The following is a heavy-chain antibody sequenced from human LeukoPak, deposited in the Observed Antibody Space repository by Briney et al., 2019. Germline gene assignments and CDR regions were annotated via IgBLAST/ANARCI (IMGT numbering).Heavy chain of an antibody. D-gene: IGHD2-21*01. J-gene: IGHJ4*02. V-gene: IGHV4-34*01. CDR1: GGSFSGYY. CDR3: ARSSIVVVIASPYYFDY. Sequence: SETLSLTCAVYGGSFSGYYWSWIRQPPGKGLEWIGEINHSGSTNYNPSLKSRVTISVDTSKNQFSLKLRSVPDADTAVYYCARSSIVVVIASPYYFDYWGQGTLVTVSS. CDR2: INHSGST.